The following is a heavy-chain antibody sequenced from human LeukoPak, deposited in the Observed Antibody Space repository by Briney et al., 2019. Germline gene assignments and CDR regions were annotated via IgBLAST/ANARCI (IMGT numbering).Heavy chain of an antibody. CDR2: IYTSGST. CDR1: GGSIGSYY. J-gene: IGHJ4*02. V-gene: IGHV4-4*07. D-gene: IGHD2-8*02. Sequence: SETLSLTCTVSGGSIGSYYWSWIRQPAGKGLEWIGRIYTSGSTNYNPSLKSRVTMSVDTSKNQFSLKLSSVTAADTAVYYCARVRAVAWYYFDYWGQGTLVTVSS. CDR3: ARVRAVAWYYFDY.